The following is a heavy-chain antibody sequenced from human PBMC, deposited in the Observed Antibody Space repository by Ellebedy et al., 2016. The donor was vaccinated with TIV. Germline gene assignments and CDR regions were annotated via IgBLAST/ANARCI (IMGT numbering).Heavy chain of an antibody. CDR3: ARSSGGSAPAFDP. V-gene: IGHV4-4*07. D-gene: IGHD2-15*01. CDR1: GGAIGSHY. J-gene: IGHJ5*02. Sequence: MPSETLSLTCSLSGGAIGSHYWSWVRQTAGKGLQWIRRISANGNTNYNPSLNSRLTISLDTSKSQFSLNLKSVTAADTAVYYCARSSGGSAPAFDPWGQGILVSVSS. CDR2: ISANGNT.